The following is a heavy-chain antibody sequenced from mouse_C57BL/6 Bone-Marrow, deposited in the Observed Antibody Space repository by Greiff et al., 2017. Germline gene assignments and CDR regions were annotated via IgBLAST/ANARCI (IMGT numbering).Heavy chain of an antibody. CDR1: EYEFPSHD. D-gene: IGHD1-1*01. Sequence: EVKLVESGGGLVQPGGSLKLSCESNEYEFPSHDMSWVRKTPEKRLVLVAAINSDGGSTYYPDTMERRFIISRDTTKTSLYLQMSSLRAAAADLYDCERHCYGSYAMDYWGQGTSVTVSS. CDR2: INSDGGST. J-gene: IGHJ4*01. CDR3: ERHCYGSYAMDY. V-gene: IGHV5-2*01.